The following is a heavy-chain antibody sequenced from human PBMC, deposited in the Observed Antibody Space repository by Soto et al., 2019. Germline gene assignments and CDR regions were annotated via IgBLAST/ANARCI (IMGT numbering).Heavy chain of an antibody. J-gene: IGHJ6*02. V-gene: IGHV3-9*01. CDR3: AKDSRELWLGSGGMDV. CDR1: GFTFDDYA. D-gene: IGHD5-18*01. CDR2: ISWNSGSI. Sequence: EVQLVESGGGLVQPGRSLRLSCAASGFTFDDYAMHWVRQAPGKGLEWVSGISWNSGSIGYADSVKGRFTISRDNAKNSLYLQMNSLRADDTALYYCAKDSRELWLGSGGMDVWGQGTTVTVSS.